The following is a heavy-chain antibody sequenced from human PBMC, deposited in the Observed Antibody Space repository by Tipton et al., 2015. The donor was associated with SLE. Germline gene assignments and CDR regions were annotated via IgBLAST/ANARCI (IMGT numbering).Heavy chain of an antibody. Sequence: LRLSCTVSGFSVSGGFYWGWIRQSPGKGLEWIASMHHSGVTYYNPSLKSRVNFSVDTSNNQLSLRLSSVTAADTAVYYCARQRLQPRGDYFDYWGQGPLVTVAS. CDR3: ARQRLQPRGDYFDY. CDR1: GFSVSGGFY. J-gene: IGHJ4*02. CDR2: MHHSGVT. D-gene: IGHD4-11*01. V-gene: IGHV4-38-2*02.